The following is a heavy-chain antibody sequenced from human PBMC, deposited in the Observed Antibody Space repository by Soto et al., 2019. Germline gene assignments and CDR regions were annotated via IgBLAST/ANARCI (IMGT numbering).Heavy chain of an antibody. J-gene: IGHJ5*02. CDR3: AKGFNLRPRPAHSFDP. CDR1: GDSVSSNTAS. Sequence: SQTLSLTCAISGDSVSSNTASWNWIRQSPWRCLEWLGRTYFRSKWYNDYAVSVKSRIIINPDTSNNQFSLQLNSVTPEDTAVSFCAKGFNLRPRPAHSFDPWRHGMMVT. D-gene: IGHD2-15*01. V-gene: IGHV6-1*01. CDR2: TYFRSKWYN.